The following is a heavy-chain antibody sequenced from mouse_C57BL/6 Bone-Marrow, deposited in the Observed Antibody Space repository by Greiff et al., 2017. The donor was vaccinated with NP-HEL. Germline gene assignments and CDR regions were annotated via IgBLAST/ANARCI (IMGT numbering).Heavy chain of an antibody. CDR1: GYAFSSSW. J-gene: IGHJ2*01. Sequence: QVQLKQSGPELVKPGASVKISCKASGYAFSSSWMNWVKQRPGKGLEWIGRIYPGDGDTNYIGKFKGKATLTADKSSSTAYMQLSSLTSEDSAVYFCARKNYYGSSYDYWGQGTTLTVSS. CDR2: IYPGDGDT. V-gene: IGHV1-82*01. D-gene: IGHD1-1*01. CDR3: ARKNYYGSSYDY.